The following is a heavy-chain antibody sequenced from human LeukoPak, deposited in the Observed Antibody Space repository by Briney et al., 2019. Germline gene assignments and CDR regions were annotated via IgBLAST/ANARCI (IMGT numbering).Heavy chain of an antibody. CDR3: ARGGDGYMDY. CDR1: GGSISSYY. CDR2: IYYSGST. D-gene: IGHD5-24*01. Sequence: PSETLSLTCTVSGGSISSYYWSWIRQPPGKGLEWIGHIYYSGSTNYNPSLKSRVTISVDTSKNQFSLKLSSVTAADTAVYYCARGGDGYMDYWGQGTLVTVSS. V-gene: IGHV4-59*01. J-gene: IGHJ4*02.